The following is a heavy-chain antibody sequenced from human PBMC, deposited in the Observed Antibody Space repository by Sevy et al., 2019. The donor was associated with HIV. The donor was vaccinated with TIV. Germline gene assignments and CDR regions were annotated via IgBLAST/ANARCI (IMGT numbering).Heavy chain of an antibody. D-gene: IGHD1-26*01. Sequence: GGSLRLSCAASGFTFSSYAMHWVRQAPGKGLEWVAVISYDGSNKYYADSVKGRFTISRDNSKNTLYLQMNSLRAEDTAVYYCARDQPGSYYYYYYGMDVWGQRTTVTVSS. V-gene: IGHV3-30-3*01. CDR1: GFTFSSYA. CDR2: ISYDGSNK. CDR3: ARDQPGSYYYYYYGMDV. J-gene: IGHJ6*02.